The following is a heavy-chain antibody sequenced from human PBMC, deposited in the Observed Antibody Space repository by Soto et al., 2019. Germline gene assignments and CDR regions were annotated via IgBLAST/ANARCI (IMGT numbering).Heavy chain of an antibody. Sequence: GGSLRLSCAASGFTFRTYAMNWVRQAPGKGLEWISAISGSGSFTHYADSVRGRFTISRDNSQNQLYLQMNNLRGDDTAMYYCAKIPTGSGSSKFDYWGQGIKVNVSS. D-gene: IGHD3-10*01. CDR3: AKIPTGSGSSKFDY. CDR2: ISGSGSFT. CDR1: GFTFRTYA. J-gene: IGHJ4*02. V-gene: IGHV3-23*01.